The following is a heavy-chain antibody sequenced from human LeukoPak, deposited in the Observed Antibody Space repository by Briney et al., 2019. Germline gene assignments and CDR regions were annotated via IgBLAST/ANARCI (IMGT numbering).Heavy chain of an antibody. CDR3: ARGVSSPLDY. D-gene: IGHD6-6*01. J-gene: IGHJ4*02. V-gene: IGHV3-72*01. CDR1: GFTFSSYG. Sequence: PGGSLRLSCAASGFTFSSYGMHWVRQAPGKGLEWVGRTRNKANSYTTEYAASVKGRFTISRDDSKNSLYLQMNSLKTEDTAVYYCARGVSSPLDYWGQGTLVTVSS. CDR2: TRNKANSYTT.